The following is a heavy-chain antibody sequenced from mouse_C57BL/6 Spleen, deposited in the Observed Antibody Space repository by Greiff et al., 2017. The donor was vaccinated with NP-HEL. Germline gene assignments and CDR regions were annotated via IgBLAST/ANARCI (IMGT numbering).Heavy chain of an antibody. CDR2: IYPGDGDT. J-gene: IGHJ2*01. Sequence: QVQLQQSGPELVKPGASVKISCKASGYAFSSSWMNWVKQRPGKGLEWIGRIYPGDGDTNSNGKFKGKATLTADKSSSTAYMQLSSLTSEDSAVYFCARDDYDGFDYWGQGTTLTVSS. V-gene: IGHV1-82*01. CDR1: GYAFSSSW. CDR3: ARDDYDGFDY. D-gene: IGHD2-4*01.